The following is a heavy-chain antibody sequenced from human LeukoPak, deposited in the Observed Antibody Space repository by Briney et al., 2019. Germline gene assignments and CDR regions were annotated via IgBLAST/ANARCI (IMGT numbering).Heavy chain of an antibody. Sequence: GGSLRLSCAASGFTFSSYWMHWVRQAPGKGLVWVSRVNTDGRSTSYGDSVKGRFTISRDNAKNTLYMQMNSLRAEDTVVYYCVRDVWGDRDSYFDQWGQGTLVTVST. V-gene: IGHV3-74*01. CDR2: VNTDGRST. CDR3: VRDVWGDRDSYFDQ. D-gene: IGHD2-21*01. J-gene: IGHJ4*02. CDR1: GFTFSSYW.